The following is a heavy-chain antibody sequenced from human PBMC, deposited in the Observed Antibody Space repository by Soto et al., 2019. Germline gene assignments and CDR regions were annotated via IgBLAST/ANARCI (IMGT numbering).Heavy chain of an antibody. D-gene: IGHD3-10*01. Sequence: QVQLVQSGAEVKKPGASVKVSCKASGYTFTSYGISWVRQAPGQGLEWMGWISNHNDDTNYARKLQGRVTMTTDTSTSTAYMELRSLTSDDTAVYYCARDISYSSGTSYGYWGQGTLVTVSS. CDR1: GYTFTSYG. V-gene: IGHV1-18*01. CDR2: ISNHNDDT. CDR3: ARDISYSSGTSYGY. J-gene: IGHJ4*02.